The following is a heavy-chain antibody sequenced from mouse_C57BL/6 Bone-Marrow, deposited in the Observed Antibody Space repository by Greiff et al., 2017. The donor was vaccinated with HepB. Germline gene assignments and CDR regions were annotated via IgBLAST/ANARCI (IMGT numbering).Heavy chain of an antibody. Sequence: EVQLQQSVAELVRPGASVKLSCTASGFNIKNTYLHWVQQRPEQGLEWIGRIDPANGNTKYAPKFPGKATITADTSSNTAYLPLSSLTSEATALYYCARRDGSSPWFAYWGQGTLVTVSA. J-gene: IGHJ3*01. CDR3: ARRDGSSPWFAY. D-gene: IGHD1-1*01. V-gene: IGHV14-3*01. CDR1: GFNIKNTY. CDR2: IDPANGNT.